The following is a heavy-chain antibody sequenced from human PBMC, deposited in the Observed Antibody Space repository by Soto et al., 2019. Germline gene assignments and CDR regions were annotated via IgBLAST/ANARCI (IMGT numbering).Heavy chain of an antibody. V-gene: IGHV3-48*02. J-gene: IGHJ6*02. CDR2: ISSSSSTI. CDR1: GFTFSSYS. CDR3: ARRGYSYGADYYGMDV. D-gene: IGHD5-18*01. Sequence: GGSLRLSCAASGFTFSSYSMNWVRQAPGKGLEWVSYISSSSSTIYYADSVKGRFTISRDNAKNSLYLQMNSLRDEDTAVYYCARRGYSYGADYYGMDVWGQGTTVTVSS.